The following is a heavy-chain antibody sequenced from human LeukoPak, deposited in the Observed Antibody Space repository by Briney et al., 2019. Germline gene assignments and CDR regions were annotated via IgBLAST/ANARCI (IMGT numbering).Heavy chain of an antibody. CDR2: IYYSGST. J-gene: IGHJ6*04. D-gene: IGHD3-10*01. Sequence: PSETLSLTCTVSGGSISSGDYYWSWIRQPPGKGLEWIGYIYYSGSTYYNPSLKGRVTISVDTSKNQFSLKLSSVTAADTAVYYCAREVRMVRGVTHPPYGMDVWGKGTTVTVSS. CDR1: GGSISSGDYY. V-gene: IGHV4-30-4*01. CDR3: AREVRMVRGVTHPPYGMDV.